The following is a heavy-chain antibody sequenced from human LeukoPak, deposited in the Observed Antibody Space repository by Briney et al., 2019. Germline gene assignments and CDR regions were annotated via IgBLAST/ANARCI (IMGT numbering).Heavy chain of an antibody. V-gene: IGHV3-11*01. CDR3: ARDQYYYDSSAPPLY. J-gene: IGHJ4*02. Sequence: GGSLRLSCAASGFSFSDYYMSWIRQAPGKGLEWVSYISSSGNTIYYTDSVKGRFTISRDNAKNSLYLQMNSLRAEDTAVYYCARDQYYYDSSAPPLYWGQGTLVTVSS. CDR1: GFSFSDYY. CDR2: ISSSGNTI. D-gene: IGHD3-22*01.